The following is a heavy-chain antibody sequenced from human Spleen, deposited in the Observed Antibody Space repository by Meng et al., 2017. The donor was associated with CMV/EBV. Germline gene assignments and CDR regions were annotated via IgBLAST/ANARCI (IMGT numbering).Heavy chain of an antibody. D-gene: IGHD6-6*01. CDR3: ARELKLRVNFDN. CDR2: LSSDGKTK. J-gene: IGHJ4*02. Sequence: GESLKISCAASGFSFRTYAMIWVRQAPGKGLEWVAALSSDGKTKYYGNSARGRFTMSRDNSQNTVYLDMQGLRPEDTALYYCARELKLRVNFDNWGQGTMVTVSS. V-gene: IGHV3-30*03. CDR1: GFSFRTYA.